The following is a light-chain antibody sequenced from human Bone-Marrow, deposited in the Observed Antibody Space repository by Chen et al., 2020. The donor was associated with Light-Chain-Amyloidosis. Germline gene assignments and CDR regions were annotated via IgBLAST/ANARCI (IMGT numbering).Light chain of an antibody. CDR1: SSDVGGDNH. Sequence: QSVLTQPASVSGSPGQSITISCTGTSSDVGGDNHVSWHQQHPDKALKLMIYEVTNRPSWVPARFSGYKSDNTATLTIAGHQTEDEADYFCSSYTITNTLVFGSGTRVTVL. V-gene: IGLV2-14*01. CDR3: SSYTITNTLV. CDR2: EVT. J-gene: IGLJ1*01.